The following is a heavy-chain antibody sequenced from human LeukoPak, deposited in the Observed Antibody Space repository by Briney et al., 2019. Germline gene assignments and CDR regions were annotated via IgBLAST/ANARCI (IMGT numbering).Heavy chain of an antibody. CDR2: ISSRDSTI. D-gene: IGHD3-22*01. Sequence: GGSLRLSCAASGFTFSTYEMNWVRQAPGKGLEWVSYISSRDSTIYYADSVKGRFTISRDNSKNSLYLQMNSLRTEDTALYYCAKDTYESSGYYRWYFDLWGRGTLVTVSS. CDR1: GFTFSTYE. CDR3: AKDTYESSGYYRWYFDL. V-gene: IGHV3-48*03. J-gene: IGHJ2*01.